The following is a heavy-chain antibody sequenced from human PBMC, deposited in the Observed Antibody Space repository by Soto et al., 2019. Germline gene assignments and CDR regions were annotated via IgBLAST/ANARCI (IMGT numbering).Heavy chain of an antibody. V-gene: IGHV4-4*07. CDR3: ARDNCSGGSCYPYNWLDP. J-gene: IGHJ5*02. D-gene: IGHD2-15*01. CDR1: GGSISSYY. CDR2: IYTSGST. Sequence: PSETLSLTCTVSGGSISSYYWSWIRQPAGKGLEWIGRIYTSGSTNYNPSLKSRVTMSVDTSKNQFSLKLSSGTAADTAVYYCARDNCSGGSCYPYNWLDPWGQGTLVTVSS.